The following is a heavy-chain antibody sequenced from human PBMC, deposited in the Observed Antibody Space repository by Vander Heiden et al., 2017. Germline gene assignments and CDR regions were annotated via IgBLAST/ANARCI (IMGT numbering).Heavy chain of an antibody. CDR3: ARGGGTMVRGLIHYYYGMDV. Sequence: QLQLQESGPGLVKPSETLSLTCGVSVGSIRSSNYYRGWIRQPRGEGLEWIGSFYYSGSTYDKPSLKSRVTISVDTSKNQFSLKLSPVTAADTAVYYCARGGGTMVRGLIHYYYGMDVWGQGTTVTVSS. CDR1: VGSIRSSNYY. CDR2: FYYSGST. D-gene: IGHD3-10*01. J-gene: IGHJ6*02. V-gene: IGHV4-39*01.